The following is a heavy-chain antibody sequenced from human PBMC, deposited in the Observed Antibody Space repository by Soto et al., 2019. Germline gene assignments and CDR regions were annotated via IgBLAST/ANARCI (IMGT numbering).Heavy chain of an antibody. V-gene: IGHV3-11*01. D-gene: IGHD3-9*01. CDR2: ISSSGSTI. Sequence: GGSLRLSCAASGFTFSDYYMSWIRQAPGKGLEWVSYISSSGSTIYYADSVKGRFTISRDNAKNSLYLQMNSLRAEDTAVYYCARSDYDILTGYRDGDYWGQGTLVTVSS. CDR3: ARSDYDILTGYRDGDY. CDR1: GFTFSDYY. J-gene: IGHJ4*02.